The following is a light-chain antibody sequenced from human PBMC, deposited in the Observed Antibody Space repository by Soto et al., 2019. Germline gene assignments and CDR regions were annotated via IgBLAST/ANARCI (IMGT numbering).Light chain of an antibody. CDR3: CSYATPRL. V-gene: IGLV2-23*02. CDR1: SSDVGSYDL. CDR2: EVS. J-gene: IGLJ2*01. Sequence: HSALTQPASVSGSPGQSITISCTGTSSDVGSYDLVPWYQQHPDKAPKLLLFEVSKRPSGVSIRFSGSKSGNTASLTISGLQPEDEADYYCCSYATPRLFGGGTKLTVL.